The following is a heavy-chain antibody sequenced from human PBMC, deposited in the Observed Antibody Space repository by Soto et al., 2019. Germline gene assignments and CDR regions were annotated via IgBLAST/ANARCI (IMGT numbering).Heavy chain of an antibody. D-gene: IGHD3-22*01. CDR2: INPSGGST. Sequence: ASVKVSCKASGYTFTSYYMHWVRQAPGQGLEWMGIINPSGGSTSYAQKFQGRVTMTRDTSTSTVYMELSSLRSEDTAVYYCAIAGLTYYYDSSGSLDAFDIWGQGTMVTVSS. V-gene: IGHV1-46*01. CDR3: AIAGLTYYYDSSGSLDAFDI. CDR1: GYTFTSYY. J-gene: IGHJ3*02.